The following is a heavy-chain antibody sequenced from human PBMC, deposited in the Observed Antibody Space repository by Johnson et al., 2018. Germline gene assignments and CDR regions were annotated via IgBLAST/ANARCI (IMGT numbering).Heavy chain of an antibody. V-gene: IGHV3-23*04. CDR2: ISGSGDST. D-gene: IGHD2-15*01. CDR3: AKPNRAAFYSSYMDV. J-gene: IGHJ6*03. Sequence: VQLVQSGGGLVQPGGSLRLSCAASGFTFGSYAMTWVRQAPGKGLEWVSVISGSGDSTYYADSVKGRFPLSRDNSKNTLNLKMNSLRAEDPALSFFAKPNRAAFYSSYMDVWGKGTTVTVSS. CDR1: GFTFGSYA.